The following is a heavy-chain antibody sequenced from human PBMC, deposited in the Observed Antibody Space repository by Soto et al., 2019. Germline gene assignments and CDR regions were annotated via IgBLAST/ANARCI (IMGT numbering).Heavy chain of an antibody. CDR2: ISSSSSYI. CDR3: ARDGGRRGGGYFDL. Sequence: EVQLVESGGGLVKPGGSLRLSCAASGFTFSSYGMNWVRQAPGKGLEWVSSISSSSSYIYYADSVKGRFTISRDNAKNSLFLKMNRLRAEDTGVYYCARDGGRRGGGYFDLWGRGTLVTVSS. D-gene: IGHD3-16*01. V-gene: IGHV3-21*01. CDR1: GFTFSSYG. J-gene: IGHJ2*01.